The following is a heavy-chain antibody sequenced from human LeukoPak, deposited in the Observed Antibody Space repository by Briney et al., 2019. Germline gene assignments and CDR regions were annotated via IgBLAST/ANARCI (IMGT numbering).Heavy chain of an antibody. CDR1: GFSFSYAW. Sequence: GESLRLSCAASGFSFSYAWMTWDRQPPGKGLGWVGRIKNKSNGGTTDYAAPVKGRFTVSRDDSRNTLYLQMNSQETEDTVVYYCSPLIFSRGPGGQGTLVTVSS. J-gene: IGHJ4*02. V-gene: IGHV3-15*01. CDR2: IKNKSNGGTT. D-gene: IGHD3-10*01. CDR3: SPLIFSRGP.